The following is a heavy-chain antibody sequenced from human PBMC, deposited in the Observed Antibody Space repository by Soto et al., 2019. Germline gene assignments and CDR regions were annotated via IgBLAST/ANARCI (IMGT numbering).Heavy chain of an antibody. CDR1: GSSVGSASYY. D-gene: IGHD5-12*01. V-gene: IGHV4-61*01. Sequence: TRSLACTVSGSSVGSASYYCSCIKQPPGTGLEWIGNIDHSGSTNYNPSLQSRITISGDTSKNQFSLQLSSVTAADTAVYSFAAEGRYSGVFRWLDPCGQGVLGTFSS. J-gene: IGHJ5*02. CDR2: IDHSGST. CDR3: AAEGRYSGVFRWLDP.